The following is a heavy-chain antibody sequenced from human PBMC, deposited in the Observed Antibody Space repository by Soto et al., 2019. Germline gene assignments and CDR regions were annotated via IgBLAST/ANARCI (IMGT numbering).Heavy chain of an antibody. CDR1: GFTVSSNY. J-gene: IGHJ4*02. V-gene: IGHV3-53*01. D-gene: IGHD3-10*01. CDR3: ARSPPTSVVRGLTWGYFDY. CDR2: IYSDRNT. Sequence: GGSLRLSCEASGFTVSSNYMSWVRQAPGKGLEWVSVIYSDRNTYYTYSVEGRFTISRDDSKNTLYLQMNSLRAEDTAVYYCARSPPTSVVRGLTWGYFDYWGQGTLVTVSS.